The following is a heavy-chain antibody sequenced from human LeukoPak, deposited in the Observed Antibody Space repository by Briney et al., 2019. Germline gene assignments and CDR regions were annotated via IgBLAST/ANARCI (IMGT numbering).Heavy chain of an antibody. CDR1: GYTFTSYG. V-gene: IGHV1-18*01. CDR2: ISAYNGNT. D-gene: IGHD3-22*01. CDR3: ARDPLRYDSSGYYWLPYYYYYGMDV. Sequence: GASVKVSCKASGYTFTSYGISWVRQAPGQGLEWMGWISAYNGNTNYAQKLQGRVTMTTDTSTSTAYMELRSLRSDDTAVYFCARDPLRYDSSGYYWLPYYYYYGMDVWGQGTTVTVSS. J-gene: IGHJ6*02.